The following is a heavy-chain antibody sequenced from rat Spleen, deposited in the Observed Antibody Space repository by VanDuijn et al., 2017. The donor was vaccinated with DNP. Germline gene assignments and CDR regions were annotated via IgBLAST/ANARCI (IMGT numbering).Heavy chain of an antibody. D-gene: IGHD1-2*01. CDR1: GFSFSDSA. CDR2: IIYDGSGT. J-gene: IGHJ4*01. V-gene: IGHV5S10*01. CDR3: ATHGSIATISTGAMDV. Sequence: EVQLVESGGGVVQPGKSLKLSCAASGFSFSDSAMAWVRQSPKMGLEWVATIIYDGSGTYYGDSVKGRFTISRDNAKNTLHLQMDSLRSEDTATYYCATHGSIATISTGAMDVWGQGTSVTVSS.